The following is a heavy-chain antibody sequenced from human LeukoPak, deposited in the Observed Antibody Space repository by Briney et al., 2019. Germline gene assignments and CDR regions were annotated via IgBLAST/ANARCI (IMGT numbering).Heavy chain of an antibody. CDR1: GYTFISYG. CDR3: ARYGSWGGAPAAFDI. D-gene: IGHD1-26*01. V-gene: IGHV1-18*01. Sequence: ASVKVSCKASGYTFISYGISWVRQAPGQGLEWMGWISPYNGHTNYTQKLQGRVTMTADTSTSTAYMELRSLRSADTDLYYCARYGSWGGAPAAFDIWGQGTMVTVSS. CDR2: ISPYNGHT. J-gene: IGHJ3*02.